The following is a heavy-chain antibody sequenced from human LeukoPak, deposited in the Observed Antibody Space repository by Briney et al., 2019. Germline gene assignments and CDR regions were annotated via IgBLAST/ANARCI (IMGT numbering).Heavy chain of an antibody. D-gene: IGHD2-21*02. V-gene: IGHV3-66*01. CDR1: GFTVSSNY. J-gene: IGHJ4*02. CDR2: IYSGGST. Sequence: PGGSLRLSCAASGFTVSSNYMSWVRQAPGKGLEWVSVIYSGGSTYYADSVKGRFTISRDNSKNTLYLQMNSLRAEDTAVYYCARDAYCGGDCYRDYWGQGTLVTVSS. CDR3: ARDAYCGGDCYRDY.